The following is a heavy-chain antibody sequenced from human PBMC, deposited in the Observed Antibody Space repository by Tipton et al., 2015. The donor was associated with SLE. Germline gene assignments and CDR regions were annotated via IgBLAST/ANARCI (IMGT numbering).Heavy chain of an antibody. Sequence: TLSLTCAVYGGSFSGYYWSWIRQPPGKGLEWIGYIYTSGSTNYNPSLKSRVTISVDTSKNQFSLKLSSVTAADTAVYYCARRRGAARDFDYWGQGTLVTVSS. D-gene: IGHD6-6*01. J-gene: IGHJ4*02. CDR1: GGSFSGYY. CDR2: IYTSGST. V-gene: IGHV4-4*09. CDR3: ARRRGAARDFDY.